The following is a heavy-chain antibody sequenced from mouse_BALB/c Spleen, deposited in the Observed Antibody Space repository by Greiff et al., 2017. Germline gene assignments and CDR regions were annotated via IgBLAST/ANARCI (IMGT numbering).Heavy chain of an antibody. CDR1: GYTFTSYW. V-gene: IGHV1-69*02. CDR3: TTPPFTTATSYYAMDY. CDR2: IYPSDSYT. D-gene: IGHD1-2*01. J-gene: IGHJ4*01. Sequence: QVQLQQPGAELVRPGASVKLSCKASGYTFTSYWINWVKQRPGQGLEWIGNIYPSDSYTNYNQKFKDKATLTVDKSSSTAYMQLSSPTSEDSAVYYCTTPPFTTATSYYAMDYWGQGTSVTVSS.